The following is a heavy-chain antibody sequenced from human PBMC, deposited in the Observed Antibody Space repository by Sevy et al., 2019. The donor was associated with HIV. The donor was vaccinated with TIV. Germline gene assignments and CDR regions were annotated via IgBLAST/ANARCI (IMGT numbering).Heavy chain of an antibody. Sequence: SETLSLTCTVSGGSISDFYWSWIRQPPGKGMEWLGYIYHRGSTNYKPPLASRVTISVDTSKNQFSLNLSSVTAADTALYYCARAGGAKDYGMDVWGQGTTVTVSS. D-gene: IGHD3-10*01. CDR2: IYHRGST. CDR3: ARAGGAKDYGMDV. CDR1: GGSISDFY. V-gene: IGHV4-59*01. J-gene: IGHJ6*02.